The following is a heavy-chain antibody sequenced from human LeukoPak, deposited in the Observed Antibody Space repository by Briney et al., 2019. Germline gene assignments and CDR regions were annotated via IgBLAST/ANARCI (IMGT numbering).Heavy chain of an antibody. D-gene: IGHD4-17*01. CDR3: ARDKYGDYAFDY. CDR2: INSCVSTI. CDR1: GFTFSTYM. J-gene: IGHJ4*02. Sequence: AGSLRLSCAAYGFTFSTYMMNWVRQSQGKGLEWVSYINSCVSTIYYADSVNRLLTSSIDNADHSLYLQMNSLRDEDTAVYYCARDKYGDYAFDYWGQGTMVTVSS. V-gene: IGHV3-48*02.